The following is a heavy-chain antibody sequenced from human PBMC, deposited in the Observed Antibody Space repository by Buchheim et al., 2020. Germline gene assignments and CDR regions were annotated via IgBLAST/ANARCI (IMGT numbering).Heavy chain of an antibody. D-gene: IGHD6-19*01. CDR3: AKRPGKQWLVRSYFDY. CDR2: ISGSGGST. CDR1: GFTFSSYA. J-gene: IGHJ4*02. V-gene: IGHV3-23*01. Sequence: EVQLLESGGGLVQPGGSLRLSCAASGFTFSSYAMSCVRQAPGKGLEWVSAISGSGGSTYYADSVKGRFTISRDNSKNTLYLQMNSLRAEDTAVYYWAKRPGKQWLVRSYFDYWGQGTL.